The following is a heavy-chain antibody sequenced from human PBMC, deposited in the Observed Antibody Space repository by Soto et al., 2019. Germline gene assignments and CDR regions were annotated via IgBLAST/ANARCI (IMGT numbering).Heavy chain of an antibody. J-gene: IGHJ4*02. CDR2: IYYSGRT. V-gene: IGHV4-30-4*01. CDR1: GGSISSGDYY. D-gene: IGHD2-2*01. CDR3: ARIVSVVVPAATYYFDY. Sequence: QVQLQESGPGLVKPSQTLSLTCTVSGGSISSGDYYWSWIRQPPGKGLEWIGYIYYSGRTYYNPSLKSRVTISVDTSKNQFSLKLSYVTAADTAVYYCARIVSVVVPAATYYFDYWGQGTLVTVSS.